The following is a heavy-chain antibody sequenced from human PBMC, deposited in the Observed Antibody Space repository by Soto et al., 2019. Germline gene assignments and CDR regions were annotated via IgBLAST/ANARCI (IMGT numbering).Heavy chain of an antibody. Sequence: QVQLQESGPGLVKPSETLSLTCTVSGGSVSSGNYYWSWIRQPPGKGLEWIGYFYYTGSTNYNPSLKSRVTIPKDASKNQFSLRLSSVTAADTAVYYCARSMHYSDGSNYSPFDYWGQGTLVTVSS. D-gene: IGHD3-22*01. V-gene: IGHV4-61*01. CDR2: FYYTGST. J-gene: IGHJ4*02. CDR1: GGSVSSGNYY. CDR3: ARSMHYSDGSNYSPFDY.